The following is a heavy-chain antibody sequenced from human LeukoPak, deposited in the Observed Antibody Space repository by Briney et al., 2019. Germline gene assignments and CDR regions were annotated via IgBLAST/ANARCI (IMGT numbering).Heavy chain of an antibody. D-gene: IGHD3-22*01. V-gene: IGHV3-48*04. J-gene: IGHJ3*02. Sequence: GGSLRLSCAASGFIFSRYSMTWVRQAPGKGLEWVSYISGSSVTIYYADSVKGRFTISRDNARNSLFLQTNSLRAEDAAVYYCVRSYYYDSSDSTHDFDIWGQGTMVTVSS. CDR2: ISGSSVTI. CDR3: VRSYYYDSSDSTHDFDI. CDR1: GFIFSRYS.